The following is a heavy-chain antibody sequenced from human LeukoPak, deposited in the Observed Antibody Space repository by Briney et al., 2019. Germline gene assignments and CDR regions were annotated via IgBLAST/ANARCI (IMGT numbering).Heavy chain of an antibody. V-gene: IGHV3-7*01. D-gene: IGHD1/OR15-1a*01. Sequence: GGSLRLSCAASGFTFTNYWMSWVRQAPGKGLELVANIKQDRSEKYYVDSVKGRFTISRDNAKNSLYLQMNSLRAEDTAVYYCARVRREMKRSLGRTTEYSYYYYMDVWGEGTTVTVSS. J-gene: IGHJ6*03. CDR1: GFTFTNYW. CDR3: ARVRREMKRSLGRTTEYSYYYYMDV. CDR2: IKQDRSEK.